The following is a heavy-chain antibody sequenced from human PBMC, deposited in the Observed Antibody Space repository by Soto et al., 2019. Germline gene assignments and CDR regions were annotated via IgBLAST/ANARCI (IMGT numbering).Heavy chain of an antibody. J-gene: IGHJ4*02. CDR3: ARDNGYSYGYTLDH. CDR1: GGSISSYY. Sequence: SETLSLTCTVSGGSISSYYGSWIRQPPGKGLEWIGYIYYSGSTNYNPSLKSRVTISVDTSKNQFSLKLSSVTAADTAVYYCARDNGYSYGYTLDHWGQGTLVTVSS. V-gene: IGHV4-59*01. CDR2: IYYSGST. D-gene: IGHD5-18*01.